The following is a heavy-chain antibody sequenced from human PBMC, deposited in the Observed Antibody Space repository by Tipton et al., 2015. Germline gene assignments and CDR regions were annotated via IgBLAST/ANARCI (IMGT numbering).Heavy chain of an antibody. CDR1: GGSFSKYS. CDR2: IYYNGST. J-gene: IGHJ6*02. V-gene: IGHV4-59*01. Sequence: TLSLTCTVSGGSFSKYSWSWVRQPPGKGLEWIGYIYYNGSTKYNPSLKSRVTISVDTSKNQFFLKLSSVTAADTAVYYCARAKYYDFWSGYHYGMDVWGQGTTVTVSS. CDR3: ARAKYYDFWSGYHYGMDV. D-gene: IGHD3-3*01.